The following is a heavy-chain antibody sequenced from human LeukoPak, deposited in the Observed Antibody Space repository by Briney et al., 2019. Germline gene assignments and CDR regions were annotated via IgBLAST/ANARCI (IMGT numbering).Heavy chain of an antibody. CDR2: ISGSGGST. Sequence: GSLRLSCAASGFTFSSHAMNLVRQAPGKGLEWVSAISGSGGSTYYADSVKGRFTISRDNSKNTLFLLMSSLRAEDTAVYYCAKDTGIGAVAGAYFAYWGQGPLATVSS. CDR1: GFTFSSHA. V-gene: IGHV3-23*01. J-gene: IGHJ4*02. D-gene: IGHD6-19*01. CDR3: AKDTGIGAVAGAYFAY.